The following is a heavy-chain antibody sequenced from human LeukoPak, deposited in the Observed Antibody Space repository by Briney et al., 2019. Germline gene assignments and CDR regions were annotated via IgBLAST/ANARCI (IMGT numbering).Heavy chain of an antibody. J-gene: IGHJ2*01. V-gene: IGHV3-20*04. CDR3: AKGKDTLNPYWYFDV. D-gene: IGHD2-15*01. CDR1: GFTFDDYA. Sequence: GGSLRPSCVAPGFTFDDYAISWVRQAPGKGLEWVSGINWSGVSTGYADSVKGRFAISRDNTKNSLFLQMNSLRAEDTAFYYCAKGKDTLNPYWYFDVWGRGTLVTVSS. CDR2: INWSGVST.